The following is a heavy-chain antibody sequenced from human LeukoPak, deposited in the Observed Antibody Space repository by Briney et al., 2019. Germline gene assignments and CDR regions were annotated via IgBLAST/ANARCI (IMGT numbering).Heavy chain of an antibody. Sequence: GGSLRLSCAASGFTFSSYSMNWVRQAPGKGLEWVSSISSSSSYIYYADSVKGRFTISRDNAKNSLYLQMDSLRAEDTAVYYCARDPVDTAMDSIYYDYYMDVWGKGTTVTVSS. CDR3: ARDPVDTAMDSIYYDYYMDV. D-gene: IGHD5-18*01. V-gene: IGHV3-21*01. CDR1: GFTFSSYS. CDR2: ISSSSSYI. J-gene: IGHJ6*03.